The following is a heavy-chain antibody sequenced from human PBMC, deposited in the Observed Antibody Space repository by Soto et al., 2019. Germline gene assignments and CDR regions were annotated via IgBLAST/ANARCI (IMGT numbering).Heavy chain of an antibody. V-gene: IGHV3-30*18. D-gene: IGHD6-13*01. CDR1: GFTFSSYG. CDR2: ISYDGSNK. CDR3: AKDVYGYSSSLDY. Sequence: GGSLRLSCAASGFTFSSYGMHWVRQAPGKGLEWVAVISYDGSNKYHADSVKGRFTISRDNSKNTLYLQMNSLRAEDTAVYYCAKDVYGYSSSLDYWGQGTLVTVSS. J-gene: IGHJ4*02.